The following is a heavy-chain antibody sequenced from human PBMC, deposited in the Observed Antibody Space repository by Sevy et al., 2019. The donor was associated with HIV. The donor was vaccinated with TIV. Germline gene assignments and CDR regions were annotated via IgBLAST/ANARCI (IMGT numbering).Heavy chain of an antibody. CDR3: ARGTRYSGSYYLGDDAFDI. CDR2: IGTAGDT. V-gene: IGHV3-13*01. Sequence: GGSLRLSCAASGFTFSRYDMHWVRQATGKGLEWVSSIGTAGDTYYPGSVKGRFTISRENAKKSMYLQMNSLRAGDTAVYYCARGTRYSGSYYLGDDAFDIWGQGTMVTVSS. D-gene: IGHD1-26*01. CDR1: GFTFSRYD. J-gene: IGHJ3*02.